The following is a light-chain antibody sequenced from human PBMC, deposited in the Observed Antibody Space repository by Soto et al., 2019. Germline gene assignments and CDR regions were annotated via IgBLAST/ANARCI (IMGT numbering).Light chain of an antibody. CDR2: RTS. V-gene: IGKV1-5*03. Sequence: DIQMTQSPSTPSASVGDRVNITCRASETINGWLAWYQQQPGKAPKLLISRTSDLQTGVPTRFSGSGSGTEFTLTTISLQTDDFATSYCQQDNSYFFTFGPGTNVDVK. CDR3: QQDNSYFFT. J-gene: IGKJ3*01. CDR1: ETINGW.